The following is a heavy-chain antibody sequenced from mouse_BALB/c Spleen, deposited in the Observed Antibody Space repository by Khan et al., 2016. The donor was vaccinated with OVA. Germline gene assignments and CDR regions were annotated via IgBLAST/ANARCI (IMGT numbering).Heavy chain of an antibody. V-gene: IGHV1-9*01. D-gene: IGHD2-1*01. Sequence: QVQLQQSGAELMKPGASVKISCKATGYTFSSYWIEWVKQRPGHGLEWIGEILPGSGSTNYNEKFKGKATFTARTTSNTAYMRSNRQTSEDSADCDCTRTGNYRAYFDYWGQGTTLTVSS. CDR1: GYTFSSYW. CDR3: TRTGNYRAYFDY. J-gene: IGHJ2*01. CDR2: ILPGSGST.